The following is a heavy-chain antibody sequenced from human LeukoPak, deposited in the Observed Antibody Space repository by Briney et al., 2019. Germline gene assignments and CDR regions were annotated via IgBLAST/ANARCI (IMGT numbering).Heavy chain of an antibody. D-gene: IGHD3-22*01. CDR2: IKLDGSEK. V-gene: IGHV3-7*01. CDR1: GFTFSSYW. J-gene: IGHJ4*02. CDR3: ARDGLYYYDSSDDAFGY. Sequence: GGSLRLSCAASGFTFSSYWMSWVRQAPGKGLEWVANIKLDGSEKYYVDSVKGRFTISRDNAKNSLYLQMNSLRAEDTAVYYCARDGLYYYDSSDDAFGYWGQGTLVTVSS.